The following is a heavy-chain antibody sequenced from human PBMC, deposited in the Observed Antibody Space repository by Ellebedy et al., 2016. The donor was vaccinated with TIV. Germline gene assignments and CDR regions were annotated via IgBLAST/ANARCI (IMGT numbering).Heavy chain of an antibody. Sequence: AASVKVSCKASGYTFTSYAMHWVRQAPGQRLEWMGWINAGNGNTKYSQKFQGRVTITRDTSASTAYMELSSLRSEDTAVYYCARGHEPDHGGYYYYGMDVWGQGTTVTVSS. CDR3: ARGHEPDHGGYYYYGMDV. J-gene: IGHJ6*02. D-gene: IGHD3-16*01. CDR1: GYTFTSYA. CDR2: INAGNGNT. V-gene: IGHV1-3*01.